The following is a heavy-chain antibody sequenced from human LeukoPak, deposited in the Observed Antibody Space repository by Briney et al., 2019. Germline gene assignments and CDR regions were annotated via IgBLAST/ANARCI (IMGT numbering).Heavy chain of an antibody. Sequence: GGSLRLSCAASGFTFSKYWMLWVRQAPGKGLESVSRINTDGTVTTYADSVKGRFTVSRDNADNTMFLQMNSVRDEDTAVYYCARDPRGTYDYWGQGTLVTVSS. CDR1: GFTFSKYW. J-gene: IGHJ4*02. CDR2: INTDGTVT. V-gene: IGHV3-74*01. D-gene: IGHD5-12*01. CDR3: ARDPRGTYDY.